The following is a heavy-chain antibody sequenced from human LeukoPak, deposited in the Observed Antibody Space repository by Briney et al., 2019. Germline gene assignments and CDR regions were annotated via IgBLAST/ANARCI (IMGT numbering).Heavy chain of an antibody. D-gene: IGHD6-19*01. Sequence: SETLSLTCTVSGGSISSYYWSWIRQPPGKGLEWIGYIYYSGTTNYNPSLKSRVTISVDTSKSQFSLKLNSVTAADTAVYYCARSGGYSSSQNYWGQGTLVTVSS. J-gene: IGHJ4*02. CDR2: IYYSGTT. V-gene: IGHV4-59*01. CDR1: GGSISSYY. CDR3: ARSGGYSSSQNY.